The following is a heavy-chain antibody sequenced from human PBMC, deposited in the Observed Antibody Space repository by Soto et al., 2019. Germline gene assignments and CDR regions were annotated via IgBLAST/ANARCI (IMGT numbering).Heavy chain of an antibody. D-gene: IGHD6-19*01. CDR1: GFTFSSYA. CDR2: ISYDGSNK. V-gene: IGHV3-30-3*01. Sequence: GGSLRLSCAASGFTFSSYAMHWVRQAPGKGLKWVAVISYDGSNKYYADSVKGRFTISRDNSKNTLYLQMNSLRAEDTAVYYCARDIAIAVAANYFDYWGQGTLVTVSS. CDR3: ARDIAIAVAANYFDY. J-gene: IGHJ4*02.